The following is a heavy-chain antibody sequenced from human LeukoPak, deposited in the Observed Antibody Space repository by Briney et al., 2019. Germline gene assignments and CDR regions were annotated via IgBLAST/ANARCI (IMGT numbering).Heavy chain of an antibody. CDR1: GFTFSSYA. Sequence: GGSLRLSCAASGFTFSSYAMSWFRQAPGKGLEWVSAISGSGGSTYYADSVKGRFTISRDNSKNTLYLQMNSLRAEDTAVYYCASGSYYPRYYFDYWGQGTLVTVSS. CDR2: ISGSGGST. D-gene: IGHD1-26*01. CDR3: ASGSYYPRYYFDY. V-gene: IGHV3-23*01. J-gene: IGHJ4*02.